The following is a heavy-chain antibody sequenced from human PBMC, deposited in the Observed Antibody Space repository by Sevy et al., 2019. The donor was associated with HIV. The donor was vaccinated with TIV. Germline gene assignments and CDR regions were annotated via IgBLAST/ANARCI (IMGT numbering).Heavy chain of an antibody. Sequence: GGSLRLSCVASGFTFSDYYMSWIRQAPGKGLGWVSSISSSGGTIYYADSVKGRFTISRDKAKNPLYLQMNSLRAEDTAVYYCASSSCWYYWGQGTLVTVSS. CDR3: ASSSCWYY. J-gene: IGHJ4*02. CDR1: GFTFSDYY. D-gene: IGHD6-19*01. V-gene: IGHV3-11*01. CDR2: ISSSGGTI.